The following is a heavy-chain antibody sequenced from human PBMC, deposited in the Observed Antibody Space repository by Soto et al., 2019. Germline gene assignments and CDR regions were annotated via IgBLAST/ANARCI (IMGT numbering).Heavy chain of an antibody. D-gene: IGHD3-10*02. V-gene: IGHV3-23*01. Sequence: EVQLLESGGGIVLPGGSLRLSCSASGFAFSNYAMAWVRQAPGQGLEWISSLSGSGGNTYYADSVKGRFTISRDNSKNTLSLHMNSLTAEDTAKYYCAKSRPSVEKTGEYVQNWGQGTLVTVSS. CDR1: GFAFSNYA. J-gene: IGHJ4*02. CDR2: LSGSGGNT. CDR3: AKSRPSVEKTGEYVQN.